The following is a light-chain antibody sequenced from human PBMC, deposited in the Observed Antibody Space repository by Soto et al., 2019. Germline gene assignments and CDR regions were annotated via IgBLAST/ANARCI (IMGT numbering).Light chain of an antibody. J-gene: IGKJ1*01. CDR3: QQYYSYPTWT. Sequence: AIRMAQSPSSLSASTGDRVTITCRASQRISSYLAWDQQKPGKAPKLLIYAASTLQSEVPSRFSGSGSGTDFTLTISFLQSEDFATYYCQQYYSYPTWTFGQGTK. CDR2: AAS. V-gene: IGKV1-8*01. CDR1: QRISSY.